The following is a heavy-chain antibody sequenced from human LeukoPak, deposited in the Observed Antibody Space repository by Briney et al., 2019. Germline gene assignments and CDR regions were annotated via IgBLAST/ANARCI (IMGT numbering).Heavy chain of an antibody. CDR3: ARGQWLAPTGDY. Sequence: SETLSLTCAVYGGSFGGYYWSWIRQPPGKGLEWIGEINHSGSTKYNPSLKSRVTRSVDTSKNHFSLNLSSVTAADTAVYYCARGQWLAPTGDYWGQGTLVTVSS. V-gene: IGHV4-34*01. CDR2: INHSGST. D-gene: IGHD6-19*01. CDR1: GGSFGGYY. J-gene: IGHJ4*02.